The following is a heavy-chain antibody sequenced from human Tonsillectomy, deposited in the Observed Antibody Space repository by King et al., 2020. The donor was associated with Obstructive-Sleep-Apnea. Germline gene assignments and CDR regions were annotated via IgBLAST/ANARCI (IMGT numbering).Heavy chain of an antibody. CDR2: IYYSGST. J-gene: IGHJ2*01. D-gene: IGHD3-10*01. Sequence: VQLQESGPGLVKPSETLSLTCTVSGGSISSYYWSWIRQPPGKGLEWIGYIYYSGSTNYNPSLKSRVTISVDTSKNQFSLKLSSVTAADTAVYYCARGARYYGSGSYFDFYWYFDLWGRGTLVTVSS. CDR1: GGSISSYY. V-gene: IGHV4-59*01. CDR3: ARGARYYGSGSYFDFYWYFDL.